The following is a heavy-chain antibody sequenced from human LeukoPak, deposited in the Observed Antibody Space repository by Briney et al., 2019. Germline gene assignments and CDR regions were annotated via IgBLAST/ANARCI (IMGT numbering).Heavy chain of an antibody. Sequence: SETLSLTCAVYGGSFSGYYWSWIRQPPGKGLEWIGEIKHSGGTNYNPSLKSRATISIDTSKNWFSLKLTSVTAADTAVYYCAREYSTSSTAFDIWGQGTMVTVSS. CDR3: AREYSTSSTAFDI. J-gene: IGHJ3*02. CDR1: GGSFSGYY. CDR2: IKHSGGT. D-gene: IGHD6-6*01. V-gene: IGHV4-34*01.